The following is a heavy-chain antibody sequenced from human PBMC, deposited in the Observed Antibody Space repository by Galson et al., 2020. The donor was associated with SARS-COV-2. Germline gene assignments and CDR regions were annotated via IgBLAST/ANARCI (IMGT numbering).Heavy chain of an antibody. CDR3: ARDGTAMVTSGFDI. CDR2: INPNSGGT. D-gene: IGHD5-18*01. V-gene: IGHV1-2*02. CDR1: GYTFTGYY. Sequence: ASVKVSCKTSGYTFTGYYMHWVRQAPGQGLEWMGWINPNSGGTNYAQKFQGRVTMTRDTSISIAYMELSRLGSDDTAVYYCARDGTAMVTSGFDIWRQGTMVTVSS. J-gene: IGHJ3*02.